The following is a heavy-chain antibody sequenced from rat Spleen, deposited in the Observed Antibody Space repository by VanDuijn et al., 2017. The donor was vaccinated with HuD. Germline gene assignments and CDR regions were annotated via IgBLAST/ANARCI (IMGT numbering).Heavy chain of an antibody. D-gene: IGHD1-12*02. CDR1: GFSLTSFH. CDR3: TRDHSYWGSYYPGGFAY. V-gene: IGHV2-15*01. Sequence: QVQLKESGPGLVQPSQTLSLTCTVSGFSLTSFHVSWVRQPPGKSLVWMGVMWSGGSTAYNSALKSRLSISRDTSKSQVFLKMTSLQTEDTAIYYCTRDHSYWGSYYPGGFAYWGQGTLVTVSS. J-gene: IGHJ3*01. CDR2: MWSGGST.